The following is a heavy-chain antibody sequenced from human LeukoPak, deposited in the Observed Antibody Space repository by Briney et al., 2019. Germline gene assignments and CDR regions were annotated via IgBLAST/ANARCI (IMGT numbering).Heavy chain of an antibody. CDR2: ISWNSGSI. CDR1: GFTFDDYA. D-gene: IGHD5-18*01. V-gene: IGHV3-9*01. Sequence: GGSLRLSCAASGFTFDDYAMHWVRQAPGKGLEWVSGISWNSGSIGYADSVKGRFTISRDNAKNSLYLQMNSLRAEDTALYYCAKDMAHSGYPSPFDYWGQGTLVTVSS. J-gene: IGHJ4*02. CDR3: AKDMAHSGYPSPFDY.